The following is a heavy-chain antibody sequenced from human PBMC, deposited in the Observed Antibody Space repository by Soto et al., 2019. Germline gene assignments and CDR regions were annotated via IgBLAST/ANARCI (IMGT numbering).Heavy chain of an antibody. J-gene: IGHJ6*02. CDR1: GFTFSNAW. CDR3: TTDLLGDFWGGKPSQDYYGMDV. D-gene: IGHD3-3*01. Sequence: EVQLVESGGGLVKPGGSLRLSCAASGFTFSNAWMNWVRQAPGQGLEWVGRIKSKTDGGTTDYAAPVKGRFTISRDDSKNTLYLQMNSLKTEDTAVYYCTTDLLGDFWGGKPSQDYYGMDVWGQGTTVTVSS. V-gene: IGHV3-15*07. CDR2: IKSKTDGGTT.